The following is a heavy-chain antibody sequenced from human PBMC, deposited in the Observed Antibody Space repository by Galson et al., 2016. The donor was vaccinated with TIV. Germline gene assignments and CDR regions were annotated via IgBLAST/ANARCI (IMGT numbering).Heavy chain of an antibody. CDR1: GYTFSKYG. D-gene: IGHD3-22*01. J-gene: IGHJ6*02. Sequence: SVKVSCKASGYTFSKYGISWVRQAPGQGLQWVGWIGANGGDTNSAQKLQGRVTMTTDTSTNTACMELRSLRSDDTAVYYCARDRGSMTMILVVDYFYGMDVWGQGTTVTVSS. CDR2: IGANGGDT. CDR3: ARDRGSMTMILVVDYFYGMDV. V-gene: IGHV1-18*04.